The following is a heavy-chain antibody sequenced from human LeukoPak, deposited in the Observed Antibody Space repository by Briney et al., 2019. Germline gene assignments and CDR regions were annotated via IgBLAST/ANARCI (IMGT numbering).Heavy chain of an antibody. CDR2: ISSSGSTI. Sequence: GGSLRLSCAASGFTSSDYYMSWIRQAPGKGLEWVSYISSSGSTIFYADSVKGRFTISRDNAKNSLYLQMNSLRAEDTAVYYCAREGYSGYDDSLDYWGQGTLVTVPS. CDR1: GFTSSDYY. CDR3: AREGYSGYDDSLDY. J-gene: IGHJ4*02. D-gene: IGHD5-12*01. V-gene: IGHV3-11*04.